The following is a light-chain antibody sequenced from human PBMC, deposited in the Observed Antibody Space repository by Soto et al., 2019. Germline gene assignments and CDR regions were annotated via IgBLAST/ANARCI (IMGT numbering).Light chain of an antibody. CDR2: GAV. Sequence: EIVMTQSPATLSASPGERVALSCRVSQSVSGNLAWYQQKPGQAPRLLIYGAVTRATGIPATFSGRGSGTEFTLTITSLQSEDFAVYFCQQYNGWLWTFGQGTKVEI. CDR1: QSVSGN. J-gene: IGKJ1*01. CDR3: QQYNGWLWT. V-gene: IGKV3D-15*01.